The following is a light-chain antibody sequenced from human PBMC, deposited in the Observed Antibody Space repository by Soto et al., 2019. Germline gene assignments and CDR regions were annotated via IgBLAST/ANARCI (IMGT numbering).Light chain of an antibody. V-gene: IGKV1-39*01. CDR3: QQIYSTPYT. Sequence: DIQMTQSPSSLSASVGDRVTITCRASQSISSYLNWYQQKPGKAPKLLIYAASSLQSGVPSRFSGSGSGTDFTLTTSSLQPEDFATYYCQQIYSTPYTFGQGTKLEIK. J-gene: IGKJ2*01. CDR1: QSISSY. CDR2: AAS.